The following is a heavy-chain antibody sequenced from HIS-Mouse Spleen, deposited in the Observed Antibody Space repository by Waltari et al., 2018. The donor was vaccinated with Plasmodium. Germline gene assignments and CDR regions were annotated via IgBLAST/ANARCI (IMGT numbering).Heavy chain of an antibody. CDR2: ISYDGSNE. D-gene: IGHD3-16*01. Sequence: QVQLVESGGGVVQPGRSLRLSCAASGFTFSSYGMHWVRQAPGKGLEWVAVISYDGSNEYYADSVKGRFTISRDNSKNTLYLQMNSLRAEDTAVYYCAKAQGVINFDYWGQGTLVTVSS. CDR1: GFTFSSYG. CDR3: AKAQGVINFDY. V-gene: IGHV3-30*18. J-gene: IGHJ4*02.